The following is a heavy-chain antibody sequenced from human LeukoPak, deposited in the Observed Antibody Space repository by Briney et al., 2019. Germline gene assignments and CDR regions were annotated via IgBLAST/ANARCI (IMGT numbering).Heavy chain of an antibody. J-gene: IGHJ3*02. CDR1: GFTFSSYS. V-gene: IGHV3-21*01. CDR2: ISSNSSCI. CDR3: ARAGENDAFVI. Sequence: GGSLRLSCAASGFTFSSYSMNWVRQAPGKGLEWVSSISSNSSCIYYADSLKGRFTISRDNAKNSLYLQMNSLRAEDTAVYYCARAGENDAFVICGQGTTVTVSS. D-gene: IGHD3-16*01.